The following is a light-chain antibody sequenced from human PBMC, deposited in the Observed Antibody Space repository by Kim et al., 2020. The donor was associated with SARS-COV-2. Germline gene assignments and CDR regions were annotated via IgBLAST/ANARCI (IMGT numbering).Light chain of an antibody. J-gene: IGLJ2*01. Sequence: ELTQPPSASGTPGQRVTISCSGSSSNIGSNYVYWYQQLPGTAPKLLIYRNNQRPSGVPDRFSGSKSGTSASLAISGLRSEDEADYYCAAWDDSFVVFGGGTQLTVL. CDR1: SSNIGSNY. CDR3: AAWDDSFVV. CDR2: RNN. V-gene: IGLV1-47*01.